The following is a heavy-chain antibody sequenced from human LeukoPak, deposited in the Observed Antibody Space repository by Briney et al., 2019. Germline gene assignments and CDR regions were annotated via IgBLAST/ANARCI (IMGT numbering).Heavy chain of an antibody. V-gene: IGHV3-21*01. Sequence: GGSLRLSCAASGFTFSSYGMHWVRQAPGKGLEWVSSISSSSSYIYYADSVKGRFTISRDNAKNSLYLQMNSLRAEDTAVYYCARDPDPIAAAGTVDYWGQGTLVTVSS. CDR1: GFTFSSYG. J-gene: IGHJ4*02. D-gene: IGHD6-13*01. CDR3: ARDPDPIAAAGTVDY. CDR2: ISSSSSYI.